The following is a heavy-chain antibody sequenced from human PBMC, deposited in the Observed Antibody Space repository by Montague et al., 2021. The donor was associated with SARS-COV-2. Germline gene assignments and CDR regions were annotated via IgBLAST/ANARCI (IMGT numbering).Heavy chain of an antibody. CDR2: IYYSGSVTT. Sequence: SETLSLTCSVSGGSINNYYWGWVRQSPGKGLEWIGYIYYSGSVTTSYNPSLKSRVSIFVDTSENQFSLQLTSVTAADTAVYYCARRGGGEVFARFMYWYFDIWGRGSLVTVPS. J-gene: IGHJ2*01. CDR3: ARRGGGEVFARFMYWYFDI. CDR1: GGSINNYY. D-gene: IGHD2-21*01. V-gene: IGHV4-59*13.